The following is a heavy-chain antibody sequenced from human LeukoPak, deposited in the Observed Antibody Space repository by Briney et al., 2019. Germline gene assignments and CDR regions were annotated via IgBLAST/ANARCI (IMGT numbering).Heavy chain of an antibody. V-gene: IGHV1-2*02. Sequence: ASVKVSCKASGYTFTGHYMHWVRQAPGQGLEWMGWINPNSGGTKYAQKFQGRVTLTRDTSISTAYMELSRLRCDNTAVYYCARSYDFWSGPPFDPWGQGTLVTVSS. CDR2: INPNSGGT. J-gene: IGHJ5*02. D-gene: IGHD3-3*01. CDR1: GYTFTGHY. CDR3: ARSYDFWSGPPFDP.